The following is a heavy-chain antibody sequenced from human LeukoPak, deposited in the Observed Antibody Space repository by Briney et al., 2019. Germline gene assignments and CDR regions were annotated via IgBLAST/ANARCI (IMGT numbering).Heavy chain of an antibody. Sequence: ASVKVSCKASGYTFTGYYMHCVRQAPVQGLEWMGWINPNSGGTNYAQKFQGRVTMTRDTSISTAYMELSRLRSDDTAVYYCAREGGGPYYYDSSRYPVLWGQGTLVTVSS. CDR2: INPNSGGT. V-gene: IGHV1-2*02. J-gene: IGHJ4*02. CDR3: AREGGGPYYYDSSRYPVL. CDR1: GYTFTGYY. D-gene: IGHD3-22*01.